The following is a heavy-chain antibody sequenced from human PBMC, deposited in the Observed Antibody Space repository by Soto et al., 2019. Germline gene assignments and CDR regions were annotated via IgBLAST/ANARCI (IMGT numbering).Heavy chain of an antibody. V-gene: IGHV1-2*04. J-gene: IGHJ6*01. CDR2: INPNSGGT. Sequence: QVQLVQSGAEVKKPGASVKVSCKASGYTFTGYYMHWVRQAPGQGLVWMGWINPNSGGTNYAQKFHGWVTMTRDTSISTAYMELSKLKSDDTGVYYCARDSMTTVTTLGYYFFRKDVWGQGTTVTVSS. D-gene: IGHD4-17*01. CDR3: ARDSMTTVTTLGYYFFRKDV. CDR1: GYTFTGYY.